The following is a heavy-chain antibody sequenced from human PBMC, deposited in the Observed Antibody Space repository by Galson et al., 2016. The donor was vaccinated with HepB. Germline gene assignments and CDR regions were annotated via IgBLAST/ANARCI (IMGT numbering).Heavy chain of an antibody. CDR3: ARGQGETYFFDS. D-gene: IGHD2-21*01. J-gene: IGHJ4*01. Sequence: SVKVSCKASGYTFTNYYLHWVRQAPGQGPEWMGTFRPSSGGTTYAQKLQGRVTMTGDTSTNTVYMELSSLRSEDTAVYYCARGQGETYFFDSWGQGTLVTVSS. CDR1: GYTFTNYY. CDR2: FRPSSGGT. V-gene: IGHV1-46*04.